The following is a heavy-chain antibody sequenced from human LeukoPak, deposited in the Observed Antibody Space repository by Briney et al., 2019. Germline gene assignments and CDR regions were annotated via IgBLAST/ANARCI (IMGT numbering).Heavy chain of an antibody. D-gene: IGHD1-26*01. CDR3: ARGGSYYNPNFDY. Sequence: PGGSLRLSCAASGFTFSDYYMSWIRQAPGKGLEWVSYISSSGSTIYYADSVKGRFTISRDNAKNSLYLQMNRLRGEDTAVYYCARGGSYYNPNFDYWGQGTLVTVSS. V-gene: IGHV3-11*04. CDR1: GFTFSDYY. J-gene: IGHJ4*02. CDR2: ISSSGSTI.